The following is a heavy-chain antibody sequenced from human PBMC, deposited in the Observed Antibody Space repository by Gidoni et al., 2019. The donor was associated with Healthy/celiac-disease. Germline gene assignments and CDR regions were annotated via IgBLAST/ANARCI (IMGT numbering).Heavy chain of an antibody. CDR1: GFTFSSYS. CDR2: ISSSSSTI. J-gene: IGHJ6*03. V-gene: IGHV3-48*02. Sequence: EVQLVESGGGLVQPGGSLRLSCAASGFTFSSYSMNWVRQAPGKGLEWVSYISSSSSTIYYADSVKGRFTISRDNAKNSLYLQMNSLRDEDTAVYYCARDTLYYDILTGYTDYYYMDVWGKGTTVTVSS. D-gene: IGHD3-9*01. CDR3: ARDTLYYDILTGYTDYYYMDV.